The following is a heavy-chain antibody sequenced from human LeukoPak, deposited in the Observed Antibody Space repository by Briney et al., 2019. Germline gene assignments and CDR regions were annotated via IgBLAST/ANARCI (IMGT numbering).Heavy chain of an antibody. J-gene: IGHJ4*02. V-gene: IGHV4-59*01. CDR1: GGSISSYY. CDR2: IYYSGST. CDR3: ARDRLLFDY. Sequence: SETLSLTCTVPGGSISSYYWSWIRQPPGKGLEWIGYIYYSGSTNYNPSLKSRVTISVDTSKNQFSLKLSSVTAADTAAYYCARDRLLFDYWGQGTLVTVSS. D-gene: IGHD3-22*01.